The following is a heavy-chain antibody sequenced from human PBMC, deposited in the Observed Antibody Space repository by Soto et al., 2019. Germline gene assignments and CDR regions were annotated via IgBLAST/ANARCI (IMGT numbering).Heavy chain of an antibody. CDR2: ISYDGSNK. V-gene: IGHV3-30-3*01. J-gene: IGHJ4*02. CDR1: GFTFSSYA. D-gene: IGHD5-18*01. Sequence: PGGSLRLSCEDSGFTFSSYAMHWVRQAPGKGLEWVAVISYDGSNKYYADSVKGRFTISRDNSKNTLYLQMNSLRAEDTAVYYCARDRGYSYGPFDYWGQGALVTVPQ. CDR3: ARDRGYSYGPFDY.